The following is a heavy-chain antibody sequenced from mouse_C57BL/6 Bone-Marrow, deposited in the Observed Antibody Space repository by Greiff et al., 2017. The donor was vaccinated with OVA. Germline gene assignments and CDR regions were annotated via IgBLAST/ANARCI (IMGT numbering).Heavy chain of an antibody. CDR1: GYAFSSYW. CDR2: IYPGDGDT. Sequence: QVQLKQSGAELVKPGASVKISCKASGYAFSSYWMNWVKQRPGKGLEWIGQIYPGDGDTNYNGKFKGKATLTADKSSSTAYMQLSSLTSEDSAVYFCARPHWDKNYFDYWGQGTTLTVSS. CDR3: ARPHWDKNYFDY. V-gene: IGHV1-80*01. D-gene: IGHD4-1*01. J-gene: IGHJ2*01.